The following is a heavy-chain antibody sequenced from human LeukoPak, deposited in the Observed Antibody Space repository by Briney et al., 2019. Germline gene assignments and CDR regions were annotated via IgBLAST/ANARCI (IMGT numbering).Heavy chain of an antibody. J-gene: IGHJ4*02. V-gene: IGHV3-21*01. D-gene: IGHD3-10*01. CDR3: ARDSGIRDSIDY. CDR2: IGSSSSYK. CDR1: GFTFSSFG. Sequence: GGSLRLSCAASGFTFSSFGMNWVRQAPGKGLEWVSSIGSSSSYKYYADSLKGRFTISRDNAKNSLYLQTNTLRVEDTAVYYCARDSGIRDSIDYWGQGTLVTVSS.